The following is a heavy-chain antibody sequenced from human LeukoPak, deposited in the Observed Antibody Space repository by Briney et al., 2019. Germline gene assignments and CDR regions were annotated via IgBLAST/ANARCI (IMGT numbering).Heavy chain of an antibody. CDR3: ARVQRSSVVVAAPLYY. CDR2: INPNSGGT. D-gene: IGHD2-15*01. Sequence: ASVTVSCKASGYTFTGYYMHWVRQAPGQGLEWMGWINPNSGGTNYAQKFQGRVTMTRDTSISTAYMELSRLRSDDTAVYYCARVQRSSVVVAAPLYYWGQGTLVTVSS. J-gene: IGHJ4*02. V-gene: IGHV1-2*02. CDR1: GYTFTGYY.